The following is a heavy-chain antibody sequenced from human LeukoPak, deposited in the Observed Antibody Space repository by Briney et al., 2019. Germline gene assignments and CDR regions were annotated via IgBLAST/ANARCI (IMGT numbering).Heavy chain of an antibody. CDR1: GGSFSGYY. J-gene: IGHJ4*02. CDR3: ARGQILYGSGSYLDY. D-gene: IGHD3-10*01. Sequence: PSEPLSLTCAVYGGSFSGYYWSWLRQPPGKGLEGFGEINHSGSTNYNPSLKSRVTISVDTSKNQLSLKLSSVTAADTAVYYCARGQILYGSGSYLDYWGEGTLVTVSS. V-gene: IGHV4-34*01. CDR2: INHSGST.